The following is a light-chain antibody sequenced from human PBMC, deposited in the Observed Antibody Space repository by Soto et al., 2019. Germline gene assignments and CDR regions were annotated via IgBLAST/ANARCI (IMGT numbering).Light chain of an antibody. CDR2: ATS. V-gene: IGKV3-20*01. J-gene: IGKJ2*01. CDR3: QQYGDSPKYT. Sequence: EIVLTQSPGTLSLSPGERATLSCRAGPSVDSSYLAWYQQKPGQAPRLLIYATSTRAAGTPDRFSGSGSGTDFTLTITRLEPEDFAVYYCQQYGDSPKYTFAQGTKVDIK. CDR1: PSVDSSY.